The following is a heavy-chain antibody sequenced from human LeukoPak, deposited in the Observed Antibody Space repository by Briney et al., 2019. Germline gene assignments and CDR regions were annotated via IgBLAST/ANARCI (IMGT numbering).Heavy chain of an antibody. CDR3: ASLTLFDY. Sequence: GGSLRLSCAASGFTFSSYSMNWVRQAPGKGLEWVSYISSSSSTIYYADSVKGRFTISRDNAKNSLYLQMNSLRAEDTAVYYCASLTLFDYWGQGTLVIVSS. V-gene: IGHV3-48*04. J-gene: IGHJ4*02. CDR1: GFTFSSYS. CDR2: ISSSSSTI. D-gene: IGHD2-15*01.